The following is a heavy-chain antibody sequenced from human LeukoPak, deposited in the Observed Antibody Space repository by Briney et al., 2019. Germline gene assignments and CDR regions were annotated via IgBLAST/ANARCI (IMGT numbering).Heavy chain of an antibody. J-gene: IGHJ4*02. V-gene: IGHV1-46*01. Sequence: ASVKVSCKASGYTFTSYYMYWVRPAPGQGLEWMGIINSSGGSTTYAQKFQGRVTMTRDTSTSTVYMELSSLRSEDTAVHYCARAPLTGIAVAGTDFDYWGQGTLVTVSS. CDR3: ARAPLTGIAVAGTDFDY. D-gene: IGHD6-19*01. CDR1: GYTFTSYY. CDR2: INSSGGST.